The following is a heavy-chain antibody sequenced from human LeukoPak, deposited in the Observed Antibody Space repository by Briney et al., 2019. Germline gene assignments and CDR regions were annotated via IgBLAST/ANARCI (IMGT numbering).Heavy chain of an antibody. CDR2: ISSSSSYM. Sequence: GSLRLSCAASGFTFSSYSMNWVRQAPGKGLEWVSSISSSSSYMYYADSVKGRFTISRDNAKNSLYLQMNSLRAEDTAVYYCAKMVTATMRNWFDPWGHGTQVTVSS. D-gene: IGHD2-21*02. J-gene: IGHJ5*02. CDR3: AKMVTATMRNWFDP. CDR1: GFTFSSYS. V-gene: IGHV3-21*01.